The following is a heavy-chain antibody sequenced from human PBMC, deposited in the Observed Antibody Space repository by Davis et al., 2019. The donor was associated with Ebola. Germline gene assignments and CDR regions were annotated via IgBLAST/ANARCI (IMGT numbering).Heavy chain of an antibody. J-gene: IGHJ6*02. V-gene: IGHV3-74*01. CDR3: ARDPKGYYYGMDV. CDR1: GFTSSSYW. CDR2: IKSDGSST. Sequence: HTGGSLRLSCVASGFTSSSYWMHWVRQAPGKGLVWVSLIKSDGSSTRYADSVKGRFTISRDNAKNSLYLQMNSLRAEDTAVYYCARDPKGYYYGMDVWGQGTTVTVSS.